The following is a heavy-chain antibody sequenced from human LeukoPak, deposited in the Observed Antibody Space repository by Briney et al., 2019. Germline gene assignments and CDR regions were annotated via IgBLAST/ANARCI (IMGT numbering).Heavy chain of an antibody. CDR3: ARHISDCGGDCPFDY. J-gene: IGHJ4*02. CDR1: GYSFTSYW. CDR2: IYPDDSDT. D-gene: IGHD2-21*02. Sequence: GESLKISCKASGYSFTSYWIGWVRQMPGKGLEWMGIIYPDDSDTRYSPSFQGQVTMSADKSISTAYLQWGSLKASDTAMYYCARHISDCGGDCPFDYWGQGTLVTVSS. V-gene: IGHV5-51*01.